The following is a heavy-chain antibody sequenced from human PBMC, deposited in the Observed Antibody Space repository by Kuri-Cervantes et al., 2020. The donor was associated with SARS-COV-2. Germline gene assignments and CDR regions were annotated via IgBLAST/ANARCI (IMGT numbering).Heavy chain of an antibody. J-gene: IGHJ3*02. Sequence: GESLKISCAASGFTFSSYWMHWVRQAPGKGLVWVSRINSDGSSTNYADSVKGRFTISRDNSKSTLSLQMNSLRAEDTAVYYCARSGYTYGYYFSAFDIWGQGTMVTVSS. CDR3: ARSGYTYGYYFSAFDI. V-gene: IGHV3-74*01. D-gene: IGHD5-18*01. CDR1: GFTFSSYW. CDR2: INSDGSST.